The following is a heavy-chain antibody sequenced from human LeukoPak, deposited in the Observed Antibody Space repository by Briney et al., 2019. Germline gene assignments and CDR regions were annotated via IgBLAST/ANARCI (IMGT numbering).Heavy chain of an antibody. CDR3: ASNYDSSGYH. Sequence: LSLTCTVSGGSISSGDYYWSWIRQAPGKGLEWVSYISSSGSTIYYADSVKGRFTISRDNAKNSLYLQMNSLRAEDTAVYYCASNYDSSGYHWGQGTLVTVSS. V-gene: IGHV3-11*01. J-gene: IGHJ4*02. CDR1: GGSISSGDYY. D-gene: IGHD3-22*01. CDR2: ISSSGSTI.